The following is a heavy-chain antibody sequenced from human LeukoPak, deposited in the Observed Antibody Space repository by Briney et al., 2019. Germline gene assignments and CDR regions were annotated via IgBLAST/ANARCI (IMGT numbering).Heavy chain of an antibody. CDR2: ISSSSSTI. V-gene: IGHV3-48*04. J-gene: IGHJ4*02. Sequence: GGYLRLSCAASGFTFSSYSVNWVRQAPGKGLEWVSYISSSSSTIYYADSVKGRFTISRDNAKNSLYLQMNSLRAEDTAVYYCARGGRYNWNYVDYWGQGTLVTVSS. CDR3: ARGGRYNWNYVDY. CDR1: GFTFSSYS. D-gene: IGHD1-20*01.